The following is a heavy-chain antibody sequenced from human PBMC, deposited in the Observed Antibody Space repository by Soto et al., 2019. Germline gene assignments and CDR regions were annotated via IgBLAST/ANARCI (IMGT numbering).Heavy chain of an antibody. D-gene: IGHD6-19*01. Sequence: GSLRLSCAASGFTFSSYGMHWVRQAPGKGLEWVAVIWYDGSNKYYADSVKGRFTISRDNSKNTLYLQMNSLRAEDTAVYYCAREGIAVAGTSVSHENYYYYYGMDVWGQGTTVTVSS. V-gene: IGHV3-33*01. CDR3: AREGIAVAGTSVSHENYYYYYGMDV. CDR2: IWYDGSNK. J-gene: IGHJ6*02. CDR1: GFTFSSYG.